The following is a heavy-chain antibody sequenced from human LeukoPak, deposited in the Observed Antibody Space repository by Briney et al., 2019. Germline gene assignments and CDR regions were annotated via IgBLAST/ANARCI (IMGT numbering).Heavy chain of an antibody. CDR3: ARLSTGVAAFDI. CDR2: IYYSGNT. CDR1: GGSISSSSYY. D-gene: IGHD2-15*01. V-gene: IGHV4-39*01. J-gene: IGHJ3*02. Sequence: SETLSLTCTVSGGSISSSSYYWGWIRQPPGKGLGWIGSIYYSGNTFYNPSLKSRVTISVDTSKNQFSLKVSSVTAADTADYYCARLSTGVAAFDIWGQGTMVTVSS.